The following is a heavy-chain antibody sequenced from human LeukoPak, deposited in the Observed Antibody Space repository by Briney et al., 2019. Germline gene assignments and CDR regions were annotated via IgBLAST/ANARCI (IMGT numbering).Heavy chain of an antibody. J-gene: IGHJ6*02. D-gene: IGHD2/OR15-2a*01. CDR1: GFTVSSNY. CDR3: ARDKSLLWDGYYYYYGMDV. V-gene: IGHV3-66*01. Sequence: QPGGSLRLSCAASGFTVSSNYMSWVRQAPGKGLEWVSVIYSGGSTYYADSVKGRFTISRDNSKNTLYLQMNSLRAEDTAVYYCARDKSLLWDGYYYYYGMDVWGQGTTVTVSS. CDR2: IYSGGST.